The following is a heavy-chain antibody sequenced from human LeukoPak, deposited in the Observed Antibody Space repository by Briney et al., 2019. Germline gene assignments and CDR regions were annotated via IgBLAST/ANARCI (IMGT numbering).Heavy chain of an antibody. V-gene: IGHV4-30-4*08. J-gene: IGHJ4*02. Sequence: SETLSLTCTVSGGSISSYYWSWIRQPPGKGLEWIGYIHYSGSTYYNPSLKSRVTISVDTSKNQFSLKLSPVTAADTAVYYCARGDYDILTGYYHGFDYWGQGTLVTVSS. CDR3: ARGDYDILTGYYHGFDY. CDR2: IHYSGST. D-gene: IGHD3-9*01. CDR1: GGSISSYY.